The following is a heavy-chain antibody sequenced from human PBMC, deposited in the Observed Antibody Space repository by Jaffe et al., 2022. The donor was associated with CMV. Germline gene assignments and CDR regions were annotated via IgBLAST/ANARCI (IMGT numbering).Heavy chain of an antibody. CDR2: IIPIFGTA. CDR3: ARGEPTRATTVEMATIAGGKGPTKEYYYYGMDV. J-gene: IGHJ6*02. CDR1: GGTFSSYA. Sequence: QVQLVQSGAEVKKPGSSVKVSCKASGGTFSSYAISWVRQAPGQGLEWMGGIIPIFGTANYAQKFQGRVTITADESTSTAYMELSSLRSEDTAVYYCARGEPTRATTVEMATIAGGKGPTKEYYYYGMDVWGQGTTVTVSS. V-gene: IGHV1-69*01. D-gene: IGHD5-12*01.